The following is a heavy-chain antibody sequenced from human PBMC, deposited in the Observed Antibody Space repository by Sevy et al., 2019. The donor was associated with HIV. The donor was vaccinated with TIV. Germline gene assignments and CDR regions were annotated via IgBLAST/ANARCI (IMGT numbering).Heavy chain of an antibody. D-gene: IGHD3-3*01. Sequence: ASVEVSCKVSGYTLTQLSMHWVRQAPGKGLEWLGSFDPEDGERIYAQKFQGRFTMTEETSTDTAYMELSSLRSEDTAIYYCATGREYYEGNSGYFDYWGQGPLVTVSS. CDR3: ATGREYYEGNSGYFDY. V-gene: IGHV1-24*01. J-gene: IGHJ4*02. CDR2: FDPEDGER. CDR1: GYTLTQLS.